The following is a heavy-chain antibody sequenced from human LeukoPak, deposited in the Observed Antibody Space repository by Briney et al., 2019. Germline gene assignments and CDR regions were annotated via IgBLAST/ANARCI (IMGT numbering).Heavy chain of an antibody. CDR2: IIPIFGTA. V-gene: IGHV1-69*13. J-gene: IGHJ5*02. CDR1: GYTLTELS. CDR3: ARAPNGYNWFDP. Sequence: SVKVSCKVSGYTLTELSMHWVRQAPGQGLEWMGGIIPIFGTANYAQKFQGRVTITADESTSTAYMELSSLRSEDTAVYYCARAPNGYNWFDPWGQGTLVTVSS.